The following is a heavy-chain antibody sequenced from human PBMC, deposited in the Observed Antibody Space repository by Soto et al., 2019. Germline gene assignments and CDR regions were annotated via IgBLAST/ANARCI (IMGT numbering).Heavy chain of an antibody. J-gene: IGHJ4*02. CDR3: DRVWFGVHRPYYFAY. D-gene: IGHD3-10*01. V-gene: IGHV3-23*01. CDR2: ISGTGGSI. CDR1: GFTFSSHA. Sequence: PGGSLRLSCAASGFTFSSHAITWVRQAPGTGLEWVSSISGTGGSIYYAESVKGRFTISRDNSKNTLYLQMSSPRAEGTGVYYCDRVWFGVHRPYYFAYWGPGTLVTVSS.